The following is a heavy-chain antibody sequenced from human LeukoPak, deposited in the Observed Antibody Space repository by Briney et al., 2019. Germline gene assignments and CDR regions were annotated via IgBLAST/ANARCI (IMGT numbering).Heavy chain of an antibody. CDR1: GYHFTNYW. CDR3: ARPNITYYYDSSGYDGFDV. J-gene: IGHJ3*01. V-gene: IGHV5-51*01. CDR2: IYPNDSDT. Sequence: GEAPETSFKGSGYHFTNYWIAWVRPMPGKGVEWMGIIYPNDSDTRYRPSFQGQVSISADKSINTAYLQWSSLKASDTAMYFCARPNITYYYDSSGYDGFDVWGQGTMVTVSS. D-gene: IGHD3-22*01.